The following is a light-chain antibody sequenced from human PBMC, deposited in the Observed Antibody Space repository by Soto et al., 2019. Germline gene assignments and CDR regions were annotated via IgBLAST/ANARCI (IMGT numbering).Light chain of an antibody. CDR2: DVS. J-gene: IGLJ1*01. V-gene: IGLV2-14*01. CDR3: SSYTSSSTLLYV. CDR1: SSDVGGYNY. Sequence: QSALTQPASVSGSPAHSITISCTGTSSDVGGYNYVSWYQQHPGKAPKLMIYDVSNRPSGVSNRFSGSKSGNTASLTISGLQAEDEADYYCSSYTSSSTLLYVFGTGTKVTVL.